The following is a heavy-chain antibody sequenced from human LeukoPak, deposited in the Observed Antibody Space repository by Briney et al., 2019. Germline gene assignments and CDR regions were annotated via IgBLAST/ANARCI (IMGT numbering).Heavy chain of an antibody. Sequence: GGSLRLSCAVSGLSVRTYGMHWVRQAPGKGLEWVAVMWYDGDHKYYADSVKGRFTISRDNGKNTLYLQMNSLRADDTAVYYCAKDQTAVTTFGPYFDYWGQGTLVTVSS. V-gene: IGHV3-33*06. D-gene: IGHD4-17*01. CDR3: AKDQTAVTTFGPYFDY. J-gene: IGHJ4*02. CDR1: GLSVRTYG. CDR2: MWYDGDHK.